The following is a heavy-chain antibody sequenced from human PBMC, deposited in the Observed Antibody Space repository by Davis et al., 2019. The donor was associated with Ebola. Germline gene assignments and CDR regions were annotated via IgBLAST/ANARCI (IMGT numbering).Heavy chain of an antibody. Sequence: GGSLRLSCKRSGSSLTSYWIAWVRQMPGQGLEWMGIIYPDDSDTRYSPSFQGQVTLSVDTSINTAYLQWTTLKASDTAIYYCATKRGYYDKSGLDYWGQGTLVTVSS. V-gene: IGHV5-51*01. D-gene: IGHD3-3*01. CDR3: ATKRGYYDKSGLDY. J-gene: IGHJ4*02. CDR1: GSSLTSYW. CDR2: IYPDDSDT.